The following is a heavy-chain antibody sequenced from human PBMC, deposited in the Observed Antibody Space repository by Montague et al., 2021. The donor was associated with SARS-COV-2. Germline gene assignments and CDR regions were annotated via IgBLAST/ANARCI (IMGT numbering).Heavy chain of an antibody. CDR2: INHSGST. V-gene: IGHV4-34*01. D-gene: IGHD3-10*01. CDR3: ARGRNTMIRGAPRKVRVSSYYFDY. Sequence: SETLSLTCAVYGGSFSGYYWNWIRQPPGKGLEWIGEINHSGSTSYNPSLKSRVTIFVDTSKNQFSLKLCAVTAGVTAVTSCARGRNTMIRGAPRKVRVSSYYFDYWGQGTLVTVSS. CDR1: GGSFSGYY. J-gene: IGHJ4*02.